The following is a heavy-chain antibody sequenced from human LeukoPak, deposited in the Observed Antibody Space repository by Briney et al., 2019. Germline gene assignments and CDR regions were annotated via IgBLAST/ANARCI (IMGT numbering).Heavy chain of an antibody. CDR1: GFTFSTYG. V-gene: IGHV3-23*01. J-gene: IGHJ2*01. Sequence: PGGSLRLSSAASGFTFSTYGMSWVRQAPGKGLEWVSTISGSGGETNYADSVKGRFTISRDNSKHTLYLQMNSLRAEDTAVYYCASGLAVTATTFWYFDLWGRGTLVTVSS. CDR2: ISGSGGET. D-gene: IGHD2-21*02. CDR3: ASGLAVTATTFWYFDL.